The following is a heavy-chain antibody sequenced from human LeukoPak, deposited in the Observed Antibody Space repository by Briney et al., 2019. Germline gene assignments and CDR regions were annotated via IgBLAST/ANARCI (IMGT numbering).Heavy chain of an antibody. CDR2: IYSGGST. J-gene: IGHJ3*02. V-gene: IGHV3-53*01. Sequence: PGGSLRLSCAASGFTVSSNYMSWVRQAPGKGLEWVSVIYSGGSTYYADSVKGRFTISRDSSKNTLYLQMNSLRAEDTAVYYCAREGIAARLYAFDIWGQGTMVTVSS. CDR1: GFTVSSNY. D-gene: IGHD6-6*01. CDR3: AREGIAARLYAFDI.